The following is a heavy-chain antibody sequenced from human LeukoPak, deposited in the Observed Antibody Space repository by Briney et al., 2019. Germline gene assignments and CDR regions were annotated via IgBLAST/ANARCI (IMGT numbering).Heavy chain of an antibody. J-gene: IGHJ4*02. CDR1: GFTFSSYG. V-gene: IGHV3-30*18. CDR3: AKVGQPVDIVATYYFDY. CDR2: ISYDGSNK. Sequence: PGRSLRLSCAASGFTFSSYGMHWVRQAPGKGLEWVAVISYDGSNKYYADSVKGRFTISRDNSKNTLYLQMNSLRAEDTAVYYCAKVGQPVDIVATYYFDYWGQGTLVTVSS. D-gene: IGHD5-12*01.